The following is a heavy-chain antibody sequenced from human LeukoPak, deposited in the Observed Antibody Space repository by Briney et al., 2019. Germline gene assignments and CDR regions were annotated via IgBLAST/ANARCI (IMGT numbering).Heavy chain of an antibody. CDR1: GFTFSSYA. Sequence: PGGSLRPSCAASGFTFSSYAMHWVRQAPGKGLEWVAVISYDGSNKYYADSVKGRFTISRDNSKNTLYLQMNSLRAEDTAVYYCARDQRRWELLSFFDYWGQGTPVTVSS. J-gene: IGHJ4*02. V-gene: IGHV3-30-3*01. CDR3: ARDQRRWELLSFFDY. D-gene: IGHD1-26*01. CDR2: ISYDGSNK.